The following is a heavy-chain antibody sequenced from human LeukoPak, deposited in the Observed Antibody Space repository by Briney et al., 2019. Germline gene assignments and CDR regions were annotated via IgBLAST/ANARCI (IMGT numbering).Heavy chain of an antibody. CDR1: GGSISSYY. CDR2: IYYSGST. V-gene: IGHV4-59*08. CDR3: ARHLVVPDNYFDY. D-gene: IGHD2-2*01. Sequence: PSETLSLTCTVSGGSISSYYWSWIRQPPGKGLEWIGYIYYSGSTNYNPSLKSRVTISVDTSKNQFSLKLSSVAAADTAVYYCARHLVVPDNYFDYWGQGTLVTVSS. J-gene: IGHJ4*02.